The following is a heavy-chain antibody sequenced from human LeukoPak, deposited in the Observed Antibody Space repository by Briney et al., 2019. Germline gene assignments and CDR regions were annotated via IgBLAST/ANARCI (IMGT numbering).Heavy chain of an antibody. V-gene: IGHV4-61*08. J-gene: IGHJ6*03. Sequence: SETLSLTCTVSGGSISSSGYYWSWIRQPPGKGLEWIGYIYYSGSTNYNPSLKSRVTISVDTSKNQFSLKLSSVTAADTAVYYCARTTEAHSWRTRYYDYYMDVWGKGTTVTVSS. CDR2: IYYSGST. D-gene: IGHD6-13*01. CDR1: GGSISSSGYY. CDR3: ARTTEAHSWRTRYYDYYMDV.